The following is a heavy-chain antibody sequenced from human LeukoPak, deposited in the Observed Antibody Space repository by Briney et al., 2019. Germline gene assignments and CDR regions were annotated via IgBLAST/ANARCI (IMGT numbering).Heavy chain of an antibody. J-gene: IGHJ4*02. CDR3: SRDSGYCSGGSCWYFDL. Sequence: GASVKVSCKASGYTFTGYYMHWVRQAPGQGLEWMGWINPNSGGTNYAQKFQGRVTMTRDTSMSTAYMELSRLKSDDTAVYYCSRDSGYCSGGSCWYFDLWGQGTLVTVSA. V-gene: IGHV1-2*02. D-gene: IGHD2-15*01. CDR2: INPNSGGT. CDR1: GYTFTGYY.